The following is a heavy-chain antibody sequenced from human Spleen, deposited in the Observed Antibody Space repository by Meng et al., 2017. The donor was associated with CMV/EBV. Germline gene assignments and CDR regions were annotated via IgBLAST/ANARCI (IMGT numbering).Heavy chain of an antibody. CDR3: ARDIGYCSSTSCQPDY. Sequence: ASVKVSCKASGYTFTSYYMHWVRQAPGQGLEWMGIINPSGGSTSYAQKFQGRVTMTRDTSTSTVYMELSRLRSDDTAVYYCARDIGYCSSTSCQPDYWGQGTLVTVSS. V-gene: IGHV1-46*01. J-gene: IGHJ4*02. CDR1: GYTFTSYY. D-gene: IGHD2-2*01. CDR2: INPSGGST.